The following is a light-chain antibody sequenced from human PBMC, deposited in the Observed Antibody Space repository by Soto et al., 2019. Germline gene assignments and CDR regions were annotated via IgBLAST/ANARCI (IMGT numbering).Light chain of an antibody. Sequence: EIVMTQSPATLSVSPGEIATLSCRASQSVRGNLAWYQQRPGQSPRILIYGESSRATGIPARFSGSGSGTDLNLTISRLEPEDFAVYYCQKYGSSLITCGQGTRLEIK. CDR2: GES. CDR1: QSVRGN. CDR3: QKYGSSLIT. J-gene: IGKJ5*01. V-gene: IGKV3-15*01.